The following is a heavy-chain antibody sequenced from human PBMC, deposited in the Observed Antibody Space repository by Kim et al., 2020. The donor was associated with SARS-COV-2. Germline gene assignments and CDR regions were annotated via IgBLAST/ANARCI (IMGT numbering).Heavy chain of an antibody. Sequence: GGSLRLSCAASGFTFSSYAMHWVRQTPGKGLEWVAVIWYDGSNKYYADSVKGRFTISRDNSKNTLYLHMNSLRAEDTAVYYCAKGLQSGDYDFWSGYGQWAHTFDTWGQGTLVTVSS. J-gene: IGHJ5*02. CDR1: GFTFSSYA. V-gene: IGHV3-33*06. CDR3: AKGLQSGDYDFWSGYGQWAHTFDT. CDR2: IWYDGSNK. D-gene: IGHD3-3*01.